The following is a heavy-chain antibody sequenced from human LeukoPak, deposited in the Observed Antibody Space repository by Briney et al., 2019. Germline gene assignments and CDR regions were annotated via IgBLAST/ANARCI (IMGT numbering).Heavy chain of an antibody. CDR3: ARRGRPGVFGVVICPFDY. Sequence: SETLSLTCTVSGGSLNNYYWSWIRQPPGKGLQWIGYIYYNGNTNYNPSLKSRVSISLDTSKNQFSLKLSSVTAADTAVYYCARRGRPGVFGVVICPFDYWGQGTLVTVSS. J-gene: IGHJ4*02. CDR1: GGSLNNYY. V-gene: IGHV4-59*12. CDR2: IYYNGNT. D-gene: IGHD3-3*01.